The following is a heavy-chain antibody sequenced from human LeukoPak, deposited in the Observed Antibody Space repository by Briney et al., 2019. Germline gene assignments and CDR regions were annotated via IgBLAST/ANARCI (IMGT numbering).Heavy chain of an antibody. Sequence: PGRSLRLSCAASGFTFDDYAMHWVRQAPGKGLEWVSGISWNSGTIGYADSVKGRFTISRDNAKNSLYLQMNSLRAEDTAVYYCALGGGSLWGQGTMVTVSS. V-gene: IGHV3-9*01. CDR3: ALGGGSL. CDR2: ISWNSGTI. CDR1: GFTFDDYA. D-gene: IGHD3-16*01. J-gene: IGHJ3*01.